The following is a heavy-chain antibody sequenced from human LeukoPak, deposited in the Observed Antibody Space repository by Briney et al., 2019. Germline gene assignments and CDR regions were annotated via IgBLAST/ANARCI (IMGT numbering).Heavy chain of an antibody. CDR2: ISSSGSTI. D-gene: IGHD5-12*01. J-gene: IGHJ4*02. CDR3: ARCDSGYDLYYFDY. CDR1: GFTFSDYY. Sequence: PGGSLRLSCAASGFTFSDYYMSWIRQAPGKGQEWVSYISSSGSTIYYADSVKGRFTISRDNAKNSLYLQMNRLRAEDTAVYYCARCDSGYDLYYFDYWGQGTLVTVSS. V-gene: IGHV3-11*01.